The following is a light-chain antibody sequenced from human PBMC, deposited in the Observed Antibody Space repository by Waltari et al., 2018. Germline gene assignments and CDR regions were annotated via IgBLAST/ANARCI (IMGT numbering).Light chain of an antibody. CDR2: GNK. V-gene: IGLV1-40*01. CDR1: SSNIGADYY. CDR3: QSYDTILSVSV. J-gene: IGLJ2*01. Sequence: QSVLTQPPSVSGAPGPRVPISCTGSSSNIGADYYVHWYQKRPGTAPKLLIQGNKNRPAGFPDRFSGSKSGASASLDIAGLRAEDEGEYYCQSYDTILSVSVFGGGTKVTVL.